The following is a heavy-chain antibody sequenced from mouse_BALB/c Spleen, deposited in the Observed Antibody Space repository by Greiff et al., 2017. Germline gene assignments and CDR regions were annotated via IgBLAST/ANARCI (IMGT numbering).Heavy chain of an antibody. CDR1: GFTFSDYY. Sequence: EVQLVESGGGLVKPGGSLKLSCAASGFTFSDYYMYWVRQTPEKRLEWVATISDGGSYTYYPDSVKGRFTISRDNAKNNLYLQMSSLKSEDTAMYYCAVYGYDGAWFAYWGQGTLVTVSA. CDR2: ISDGGSYT. V-gene: IGHV5-4*02. J-gene: IGHJ3*01. CDR3: AVYGYDGAWFAY. D-gene: IGHD2-2*01.